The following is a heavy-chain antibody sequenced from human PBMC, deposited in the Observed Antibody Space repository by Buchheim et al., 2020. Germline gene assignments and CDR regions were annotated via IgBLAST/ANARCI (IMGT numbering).Heavy chain of an antibody. Sequence: QVQLQESGPGLVKPSQTLSLTCTVSGGSISSGDYYWSWIRQPPGKGLEWIGYIYYSVSTYYNPSLKSRVTISVDTSKNQFSLKLSSVTAADTAVYYCARGFRGYCSGTSCYYFDYWGQGTL. V-gene: IGHV4-30-4*01. D-gene: IGHD2-15*01. J-gene: IGHJ4*02. CDR2: IYYSVST. CDR3: ARGFRGYCSGTSCYYFDY. CDR1: GGSISSGDYY.